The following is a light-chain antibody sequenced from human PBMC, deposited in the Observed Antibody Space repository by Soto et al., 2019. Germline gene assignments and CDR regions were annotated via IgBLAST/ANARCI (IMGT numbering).Light chain of an antibody. CDR3: QSYDSSLVV. V-gene: IGLV1-40*01. CDR1: SSNIGGGYD. CDR2: GNS. Sequence: QSVLTQPPSVSGAPGQNDTSSCTWSSSNIGGGYDVHWYQQLPGTAPKLLIYGNSNRPSGVPDRFSGSKSGTSASLAITGLQAEDEADYYCQSYDSSLVVFGTGTKVTVL. J-gene: IGLJ1*01.